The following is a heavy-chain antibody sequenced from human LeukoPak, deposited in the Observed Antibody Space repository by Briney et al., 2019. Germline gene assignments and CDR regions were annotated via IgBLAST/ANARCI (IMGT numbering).Heavy chain of an antibody. V-gene: IGHV1-18*01. Sequence: ASVKVSCKASGYTFTSYGISWVRQAPGQGLEWMGWISAYNGNTNYAQKLQGRVTMTTDTSTSTAYMELRSLRSDDTAVYYCASSTSPKTHYYYYYMDVWGKGTTVTVSS. D-gene: IGHD2-2*01. CDR2: ISAYNGNT. CDR1: GYTFTSYG. J-gene: IGHJ6*03. CDR3: ASSTSPKTHYYYYYMDV.